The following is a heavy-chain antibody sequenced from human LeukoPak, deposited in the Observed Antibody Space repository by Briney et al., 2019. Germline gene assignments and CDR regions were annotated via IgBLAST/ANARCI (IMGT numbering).Heavy chain of an antibody. Sequence: SETLSLTCTVTGGSISTYYWSWIRQPAGRGLEWIGRIYTSGSTNYNPSLKSRVTMSVDTSKNRFSLKLSSVTAADTAVYYCAREEEQMARGLDPWGQGALVTVSS. D-gene: IGHD5-24*01. J-gene: IGHJ5*02. CDR3: AREEEQMARGLDP. CDR1: GGSISTYY. V-gene: IGHV4-4*07. CDR2: IYTSGST.